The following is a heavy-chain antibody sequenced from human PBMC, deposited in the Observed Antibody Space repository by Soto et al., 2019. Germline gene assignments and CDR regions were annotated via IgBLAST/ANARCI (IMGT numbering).Heavy chain of an antibody. CDR3: ARAYYYDRSGYYYGYNWFDP. V-gene: IGHV4-39*07. CDR1: GGSISSSSYY. J-gene: IGHJ5*02. D-gene: IGHD3-22*01. CDR2: IYYSGST. Sequence: SETLSLTCTVSGGSISSSSYYWGWIRQPPGKGLEWIGSIYYSGSTYYNPSLKSRLTISVDTSKNQFSLRLSSVTAADTAVHYCARAYYYDRSGYYYGYNWFDPWGQGTLVTVSS.